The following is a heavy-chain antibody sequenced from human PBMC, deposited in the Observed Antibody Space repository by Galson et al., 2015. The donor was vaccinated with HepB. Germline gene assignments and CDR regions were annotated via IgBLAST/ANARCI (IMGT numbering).Heavy chain of an antibody. J-gene: IGHJ4*02. CDR3: ARDRETSGSDYFGY. V-gene: IGHV1-2*06. CDR1: RYIFTAYY. CDR2: INPKSGGT. D-gene: IGHD6-19*01. Sequence: SVKVSCKASRYIFTAYYIHWVRQAPGQGLEWMGRINPKSGGTDYAQKFQGRVTLTRDASISTAYMEVSRLRSDDTAVYYCARDRETSGSDYFGYWGQGTLVTVSS.